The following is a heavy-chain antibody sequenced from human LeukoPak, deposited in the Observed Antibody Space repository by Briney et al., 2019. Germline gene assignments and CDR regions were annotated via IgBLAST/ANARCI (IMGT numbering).Heavy chain of an antibody. CDR3: ARGQQLGTYYVDY. D-gene: IGHD6-13*01. Sequence: SSETLSLTCAVSGGSISSGGYSWSWIRQPPGKGLEWIGYIYHSGSTYYNPSLKSRVTISVDRSKNQFSLKLSSVTAADTAVYYCARGQQLGTYYVDYWGQGTLVTVSA. CDR1: GGSISSGGYS. CDR2: IYHSGST. V-gene: IGHV4-30-2*01. J-gene: IGHJ4*02.